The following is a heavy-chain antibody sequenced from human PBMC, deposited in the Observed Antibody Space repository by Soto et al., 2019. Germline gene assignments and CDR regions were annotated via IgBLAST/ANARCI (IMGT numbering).Heavy chain of an antibody. V-gene: IGHV2-5*02. CDR1: GFSLSTSGVG. CDR2: IYWDDDK. J-gene: IGHJ4*02. CDR3: AHRLGPYGDYVFDY. Sequence: QITLKESGPTLVKPTQPLTMTCTFSGFSLSTSGVGVGWIRQPPGKALEWLALIYWDDDKRYSPSLKSRLTITEDTSKNQVVLTMTNMDPVDTATYYCAHRLGPYGDYVFDYWGQGTLVTVAS. D-gene: IGHD4-17*01.